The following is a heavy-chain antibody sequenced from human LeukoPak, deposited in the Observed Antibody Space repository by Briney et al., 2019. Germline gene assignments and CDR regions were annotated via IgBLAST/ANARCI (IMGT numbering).Heavy chain of an antibody. CDR2: IYYSGST. CDR3: ARRRKSRNYYFDY. J-gene: IGHJ4*02. Sequence: SETLSLTCTVSGGSISSSSYYWGWIRQPPGTGLEWIGSIYYSGSTYYNPSLKSRVTISVDTSKNQFSLKLSSVTAADTAVYYCARRRKSRNYYFDYWGQGTLVTVSS. D-gene: IGHD1-14*01. V-gene: IGHV4-39*01. CDR1: GGSISSSSYY.